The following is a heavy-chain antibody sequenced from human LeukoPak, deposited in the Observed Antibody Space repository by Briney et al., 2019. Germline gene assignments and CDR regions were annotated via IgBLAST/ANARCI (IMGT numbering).Heavy chain of an antibody. Sequence: SETLSLTCTVSGGSISSYYWSWIRQPPGKGLEWIGYIYYSGSTNYNPSLKSRVTISVDTSKNQFSLKLSSVTAADTAVYYCARRYCSGGSCYSSFDYWGQGTLVTVSS. V-gene: IGHV4-59*01. CDR3: ARRYCSGGSCYSSFDY. CDR2: IYYSGST. J-gene: IGHJ4*02. D-gene: IGHD2-15*01. CDR1: GGSISSYY.